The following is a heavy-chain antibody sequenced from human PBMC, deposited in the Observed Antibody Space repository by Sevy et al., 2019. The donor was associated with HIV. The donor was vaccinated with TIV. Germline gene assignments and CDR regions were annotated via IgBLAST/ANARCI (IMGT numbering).Heavy chain of an antibody. J-gene: IGHJ4*02. D-gene: IGHD3-9*01. Sequence: GGSLRLSCTASGFTFSSYVISWVRQAPGKGLKWVSTISASGGSTYYADSVKGRFTISRDNSKKNVYLDMNSLRAEDTAIFYCAKEETTGYIWGQGTLVTVSS. CDR2: ISASGGST. V-gene: IGHV3-23*01. CDR3: AKEETTGYI. CDR1: GFTFSSYV.